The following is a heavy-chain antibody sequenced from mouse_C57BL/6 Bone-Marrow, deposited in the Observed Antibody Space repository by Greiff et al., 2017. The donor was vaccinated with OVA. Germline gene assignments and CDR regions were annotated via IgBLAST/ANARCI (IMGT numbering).Heavy chain of an antibody. V-gene: IGHV5-4*01. CDR3: ARDGGVVATKWYFDV. CDR1: GFTFSSYA. CDR2: ISDGGSYT. J-gene: IGHJ1*03. D-gene: IGHD1-1*01. Sequence: EVQGVESGGGLVKPGGSLKLSCAASGFTFSSYAMSWVRQTPDKRLEWVATISDGGSYTYYPDNVKGRFTISRDNAKNNLYLQMSHLKSEDTAMYYGARDGGVVATKWYFDVWGTGTTVTVSS.